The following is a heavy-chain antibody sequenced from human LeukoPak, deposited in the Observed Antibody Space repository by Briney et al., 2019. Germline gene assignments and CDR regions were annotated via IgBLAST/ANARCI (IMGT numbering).Heavy chain of an antibody. CDR1: GFMFRSSS. Sequence: PGGSLRLFCAASGFMFRSSSMSWVRQVPGKGLEWVSTLSASAGNIYYADSVKGRFTISRDNSKNTLFLQMNSLRAEDTAIYYCAKRPAAVRGVIPYVDYWGQGTLVTVSS. CDR2: LSASAGNI. V-gene: IGHV3-23*01. CDR3: AKRPAAVRGVIPYVDY. D-gene: IGHD3-10*02. J-gene: IGHJ4*02.